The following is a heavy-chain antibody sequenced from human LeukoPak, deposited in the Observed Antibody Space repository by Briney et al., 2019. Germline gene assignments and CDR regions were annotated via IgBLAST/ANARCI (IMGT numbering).Heavy chain of an antibody. CDR2: IIPIFGTA. CDR1: GGTFSSYA. CDR3: ARTIPPRGFDY. Sequence: EASVKVSCKASGGTFSSYAISWVRQAPGQGLEWMGGIIPIFGTANYAQKFQGRVTITADESTSTAYMELSSLRSEDTAVYYCARTIPPRGFDYWGQGTLVTVSS. V-gene: IGHV1-69*13. D-gene: IGHD2-21*01. J-gene: IGHJ4*02.